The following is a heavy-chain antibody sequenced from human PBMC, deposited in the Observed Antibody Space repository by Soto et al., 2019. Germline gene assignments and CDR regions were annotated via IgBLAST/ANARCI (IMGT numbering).Heavy chain of an antibody. CDR3: ARATHRSVWVFRL. CDR2: IHHTGRT. CDR1: AASTYTNDW. J-gene: IGHJ4*02. D-gene: IGHD6-19*01. V-gene: IGHV4-4*02. Sequence: SETLSRTGAICAASTYTNDWWSWLRQPPGSGLEWIAEIHHTGRTNYNASFMGRAALSVDNSKNRFCLNLRAVTAADTAIYFFARATHRSVWVFRLWGQASLVIVSS.